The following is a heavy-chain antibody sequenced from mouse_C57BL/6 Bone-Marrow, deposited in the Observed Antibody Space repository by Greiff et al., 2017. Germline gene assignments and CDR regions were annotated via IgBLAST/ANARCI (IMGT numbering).Heavy chain of an antibody. CDR2: INPNNGGT. Sequence: EVQLQQSGPELVKPGASVKMSCKASGYTFTDYNMHWVKQSHGKSLEWIGYINPNNGGTSYNQKFKGKATLTVNKSSSTAYMELRSLTSEDSAVYYCARGRYYYGSSCYWYFDVWGTGTTVTVSS. J-gene: IGHJ1*03. V-gene: IGHV1-22*01. CDR1: GYTFTDYN. CDR3: ARGRYYYGSSCYWYFDV. D-gene: IGHD1-1*01.